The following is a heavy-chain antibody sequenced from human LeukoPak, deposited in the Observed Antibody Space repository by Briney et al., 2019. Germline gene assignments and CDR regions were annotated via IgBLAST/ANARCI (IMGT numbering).Heavy chain of an antibody. D-gene: IGHD3-22*01. V-gene: IGHV4-31*03. CDR1: GGSISSGGYY. CDR3: ARDAYYYDSSGLAFDY. CDR2: IYYSGST. J-gene: IGHJ4*02. Sequence: SEALSLTCTVSGGSISSGGYYWSWIRQHPGKGLEWIGYIYYSGSTYYNPSLKSRVTISVDTSKNQFSLKLSSVTAADTAVYYCARDAYYYDSSGLAFDYWGQGTLVTVSS.